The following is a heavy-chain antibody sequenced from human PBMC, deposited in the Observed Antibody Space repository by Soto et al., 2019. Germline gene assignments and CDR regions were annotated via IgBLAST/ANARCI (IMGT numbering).Heavy chain of an antibody. V-gene: IGHV5-51*01. Sequence: PGESLKISCKGSGYSFTSYWIGCVRQMPGTGLERMGISYPGDSDTRYSPSFQGQVTISADKSISTAYLQWSSLKASDTAMYYCARHTAYGAARVGGMDVWGQGTTVTVSS. CDR3: ARHTAYGAARVGGMDV. CDR2: SYPGDSDT. D-gene: IGHD4-17*01. CDR1: GYSFTSYW. J-gene: IGHJ6*02.